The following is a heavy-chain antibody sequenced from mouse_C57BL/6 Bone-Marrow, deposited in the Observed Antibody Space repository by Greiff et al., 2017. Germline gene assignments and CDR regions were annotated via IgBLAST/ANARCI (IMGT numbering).Heavy chain of an antibody. CDR3: ARVLLAMDY. CDR2: IHPEDGDT. Sequence: EVQRVESGAELVKPGASVKLSCTASGFNIKDYYMHWVKQRTEQGLEWIGRIHPEDGDTKYAQKFQGKATITEDPSSNTAYLQLSSLTSEDTAVYYCARVLLAMDYWGQGTSVTVSS. CDR1: GFNIKDYY. V-gene: IGHV14-2*01. J-gene: IGHJ4*01.